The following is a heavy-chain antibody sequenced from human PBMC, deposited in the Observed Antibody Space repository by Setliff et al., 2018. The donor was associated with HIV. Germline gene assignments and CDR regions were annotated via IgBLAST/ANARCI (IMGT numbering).Heavy chain of an antibody. CDR1: GGSITSGAYY. CDR3: ARGFLRSRRRWFDP. Sequence: PSETLSLTCTVSGGSITSGAYYWSWIRQPAGKGLEWIGGLHHSGSTHYNPSLKSRVTLSVDTSKNQFSLELSSVTAADTAVYYCARGFLRSRRRWFDPWGQGTLVTVSS. D-gene: IGHD4-17*01. CDR2: LHHSGST. J-gene: IGHJ5*02. V-gene: IGHV4-61*10.